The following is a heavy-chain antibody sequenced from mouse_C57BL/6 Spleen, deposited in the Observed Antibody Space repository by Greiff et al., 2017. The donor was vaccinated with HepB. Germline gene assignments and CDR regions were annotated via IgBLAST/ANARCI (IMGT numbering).Heavy chain of an antibody. D-gene: IGHD1-1*01. CDR3: AKGTHYYGSSYVGYFDV. Sequence: EVQLQQSGPGMVKPSQSLSLTCTVTGYSITSGYDWHWIRHFPGNKLEWMGYISYSGSTNYNPSLKSRISITHDTSKNHFFLKLNSVTTEDTATYYCAKGTHYYGSSYVGYFDVWGTGTTVTVSS. CDR1: GYSITSGYD. CDR2: ISYSGST. J-gene: IGHJ1*03. V-gene: IGHV3-1*01.